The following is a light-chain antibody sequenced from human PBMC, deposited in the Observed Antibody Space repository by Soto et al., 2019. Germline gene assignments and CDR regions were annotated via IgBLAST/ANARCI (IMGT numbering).Light chain of an antibody. CDR1: SSNIGASSD. CDR2: GNS. V-gene: IGLV1-40*01. Sequence: QPVLTQTPSVSGATGQRVTISCTGSSSNIGASSDVHWYQQLPGTAPKLVIYGNSNRPSGVPDRFSGSKSGTSASLAITGLQAEDEAYYYCQSYDSSLSGYVFGTGTKVTVL. CDR3: QSYDSSLSGYV. J-gene: IGLJ1*01.